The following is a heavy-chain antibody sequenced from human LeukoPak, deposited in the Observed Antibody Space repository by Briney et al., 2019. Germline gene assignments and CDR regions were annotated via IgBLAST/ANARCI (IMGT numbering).Heavy chain of an antibody. CDR2: ISSSGSTI. CDR1: GFIFSDYY. J-gene: IGHJ4*02. D-gene: IGHD3-22*01. Sequence: PGGSLRLSCAASGFIFSDYYMSWIRQAPGKGLEWVSYISSSGSTIYYADSVKGRFTISRDNAKNSLYLQMNSLRAEDTAVYYCARYYYDSSVYYSFDYWGQGTLVTVSS. V-gene: IGHV3-11*04. CDR3: ARYYYDSSVYYSFDY.